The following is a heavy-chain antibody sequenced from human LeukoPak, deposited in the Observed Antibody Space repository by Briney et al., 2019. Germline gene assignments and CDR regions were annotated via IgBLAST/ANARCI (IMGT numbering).Heavy chain of an antibody. CDR2: IKQDGSEK. CDR3: ARIGLGLVGWFDP. CDR1: GFTFSSYW. J-gene: IGHJ5*02. D-gene: IGHD3/OR15-3a*01. Sequence: PGASLRLSCAASGFTFSSYWMSWVRQAPGKGLEWVANIKQDGSEKYYVDSVKGRFTISRDNAKNSLYLQMNSLRAEDTAVYYCARIGLGLVGWFDPWGQGTLVIVSS. V-gene: IGHV3-7*01.